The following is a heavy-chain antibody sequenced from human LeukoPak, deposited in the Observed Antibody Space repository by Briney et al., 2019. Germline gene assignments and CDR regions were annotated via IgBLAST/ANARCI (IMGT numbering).Heavy chain of an antibody. Sequence: GGSLRLSCAASGFTFSSYSMNWVRQAPGKGLEWVAFIRYDGSDKYYADFVKGRFTISRDNSENTLYLQMNSLRPEDTAVYYCAKSIAVAGLAGGRTFDYWGQGTLVTVSS. CDR1: GFTFSSYS. J-gene: IGHJ4*02. D-gene: IGHD6-19*01. CDR2: IRYDGSDK. V-gene: IGHV3-30*02. CDR3: AKSIAVAGLAGGRTFDY.